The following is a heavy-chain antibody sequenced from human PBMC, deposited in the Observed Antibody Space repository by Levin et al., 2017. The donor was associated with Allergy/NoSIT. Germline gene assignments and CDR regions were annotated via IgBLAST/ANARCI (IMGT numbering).Heavy chain of an antibody. Sequence: GESLKISCAASGFTFSSYAMSWVRQAPGKGLEWVSAISGSGGSTYYADSVKGRFTISRDNSKNTLYLQMNSLRAEDTAVYYCAKDDIVVPRWNYYYYYGMDVWGQGTTVTVSS. D-gene: IGHD2-15*01. CDR3: AKDDIVVPRWNYYYYYGMDV. CDR1: GFTFSSYA. CDR2: ISGSGGST. J-gene: IGHJ6*02. V-gene: IGHV3-23*01.